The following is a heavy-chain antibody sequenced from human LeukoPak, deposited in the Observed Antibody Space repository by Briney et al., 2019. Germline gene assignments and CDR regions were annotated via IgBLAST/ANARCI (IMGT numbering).Heavy chain of an antibody. D-gene: IGHD6-19*01. V-gene: IGHV4-59*01. CDR2: IYYSGST. CDR3: ARESSGCPDY. Sequence: RTSETLSPTCTVSGGSISSYYWSWIRQPPGKGLEWIGYIYYSGSTNYNPSLKSRVTISVDTSKNQFSLKLSSVTAADTAVYYCARESSGCPDYWGQGTLVTVSS. CDR1: GGSISSYY. J-gene: IGHJ4*02.